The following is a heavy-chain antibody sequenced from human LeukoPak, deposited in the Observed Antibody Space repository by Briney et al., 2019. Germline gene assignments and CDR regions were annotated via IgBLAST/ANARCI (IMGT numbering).Heavy chain of an antibody. J-gene: IGHJ4*02. Sequence: SETLSLTCTVSGGSISSSRYYWGWIRQPPGKGLEWIASIYYSGSTYYNPSLKSRVTISVDTSKNQFSLKLSSVTAADTAVYYCARVPVGPTVGGKYFDHWGQGTLVTVSS. V-gene: IGHV4-39*07. CDR3: ARVPVGPTVGGKYFDH. CDR2: IYYSGST. D-gene: IGHD1-26*01. CDR1: GGSISSSRYY.